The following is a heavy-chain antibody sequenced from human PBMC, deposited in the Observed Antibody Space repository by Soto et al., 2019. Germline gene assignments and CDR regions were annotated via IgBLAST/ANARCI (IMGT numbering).Heavy chain of an antibody. CDR2: INSDGGST. D-gene: IGHD6-13*01. V-gene: IGHV3-74*01. Sequence: GGSLRLSCAASGFTFSSYWMHWVRQAPGKGLVWVSRINSDGGSTSYADSVKGRFTISRDNAKNTLYLQMNSLRAEDTAVYYCARALYSSRWDDYFDNWGQGTPVTVSS. CDR3: ARALYSSRWDDYFDN. CDR1: GFTFSSYW. J-gene: IGHJ4*02.